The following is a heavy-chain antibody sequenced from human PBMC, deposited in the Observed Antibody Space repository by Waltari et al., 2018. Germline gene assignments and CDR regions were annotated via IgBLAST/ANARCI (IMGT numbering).Heavy chain of an antibody. J-gene: IGHJ3*02. Sequence: EVQLVESGGGLVKPGGSLRLSCAASGFTFSSYSMNWVRQAPGKGLEWVSSSSSSSSDIYYADSVKGRFTISRDNAKNSLYLQMNSLRAEDTAVYYCARVGIAVDYAFDIWGQGTMVTVSS. CDR1: GFTFSSYS. D-gene: IGHD6-19*01. V-gene: IGHV3-21*01. CDR3: ARVGIAVDYAFDI. CDR2: SSSSSSDI.